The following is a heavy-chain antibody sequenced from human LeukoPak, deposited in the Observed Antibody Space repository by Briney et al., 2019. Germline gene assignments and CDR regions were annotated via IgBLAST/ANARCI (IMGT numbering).Heavy chain of an antibody. V-gene: IGHV4-4*07. CDR3: ASGSSSSNGEGYYYYMDV. Sequence: PSETLSLTCTVSGGSISSYYWSWIRQPAGKGLEWIGRIYTSGSTNYNPSLKSRVTMSVDTSKNQFSLKLSSVTAADTAVYYCASGSSSSNGEGYYYYMDVWGKGTTVTVSS. D-gene: IGHD6-6*01. CDR2: IYTSGST. J-gene: IGHJ6*03. CDR1: GGSISSYY.